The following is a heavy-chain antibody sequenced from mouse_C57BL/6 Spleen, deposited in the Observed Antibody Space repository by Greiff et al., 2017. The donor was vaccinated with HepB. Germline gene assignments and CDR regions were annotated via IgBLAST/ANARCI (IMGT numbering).Heavy chain of an antibody. V-gene: IGHV1-61*01. D-gene: IGHD1-1*01. CDR1: GYTFTSYW. J-gene: IGHJ2*01. CDR2: IYPSDSET. Sequence: QVQLKQPGAELVRPGSSVKLSCKASGYTFTSYWMDWVKQRPGQGLEWIGNIYPSDSETHYNQKFKDKATLTVDKSSSTAYMQLSSLTSEDSAVYYCARGYYGSLDYWGQGTTLTVSS. CDR3: ARGYYGSLDY.